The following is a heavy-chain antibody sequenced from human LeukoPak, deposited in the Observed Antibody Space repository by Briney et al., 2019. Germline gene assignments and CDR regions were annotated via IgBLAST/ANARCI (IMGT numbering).Heavy chain of an antibody. J-gene: IGHJ4*02. D-gene: IGHD2-15*01. CDR3: ARALQDIVVVVAATIFDY. V-gene: IGHV4-39*07. Sequence: PSETLSLTCTVSGGSLSSSSYYRGWLRQPPGTGLEWLGSIYYSGSTYYNPSLKSRVTISVDTSKNQFSLKLSSVTAADTAVYYCARALQDIVVVVAATIFDYWGQGTLVTVSS. CDR1: GGSLSSSSYY. CDR2: IYYSGST.